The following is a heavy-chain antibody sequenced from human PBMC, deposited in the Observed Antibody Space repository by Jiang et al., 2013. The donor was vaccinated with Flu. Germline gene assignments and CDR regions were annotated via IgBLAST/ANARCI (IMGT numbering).Heavy chain of an antibody. J-gene: IGHJ3*02. CDR3: ARHVTVESRSDGPNLSGWGRTLIEI. V-gene: IGHV5-51*01. CDR2: IYPGDSDT. Sequence: GAEVKKPGESLKISCKGSGYSFTSYWIGWVRQMPGKGLEWMGIIYPGDSDTRYSPSFQGQVTISVDKSISAAYLQWSSLKASDTAIYYCARHVTVESRSDGPNLSGWGRTLIEIWGQGTMVTVSS. CDR1: GYSFTSYW. D-gene: IGHD6-19*01.